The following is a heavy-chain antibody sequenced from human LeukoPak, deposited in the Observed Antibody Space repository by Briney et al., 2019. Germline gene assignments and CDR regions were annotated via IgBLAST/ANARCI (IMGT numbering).Heavy chain of an antibody. V-gene: IGHV3-30-3*01. Sequence: GRSLRLSCAASGFTFSSYAMHWVRPAPGKGLEWVAVISYDGSNKYYADSVKGRFTISRDNSKNTLYLQMNSLRAEDTAVYYCARDRFGAFDYWGQGTLVTVSS. J-gene: IGHJ4*02. D-gene: IGHD3-10*01. CDR3: ARDRFGAFDY. CDR2: ISYDGSNK. CDR1: GFTFSSYA.